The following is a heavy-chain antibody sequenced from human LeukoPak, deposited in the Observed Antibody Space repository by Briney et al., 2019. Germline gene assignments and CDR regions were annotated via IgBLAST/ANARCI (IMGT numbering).Heavy chain of an antibody. CDR1: GYTFTGYY. CDR3: ARQGDSSGYYLYCFDY. Sequence: ASVTVSCTASGYTFTGYYMHWVRQAPGQGLEWMGRINPNSGGTNYAQKFQGRVTMTRDTSISTAYLELSRLRSDDTAVYYCARQGDSSGYYLYCFDYWGQGTLVTVSS. V-gene: IGHV1-2*06. D-gene: IGHD3-22*01. CDR2: INPNSGGT. J-gene: IGHJ4*02.